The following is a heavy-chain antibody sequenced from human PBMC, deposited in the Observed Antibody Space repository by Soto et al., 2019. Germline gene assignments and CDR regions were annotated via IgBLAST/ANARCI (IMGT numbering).Heavy chain of an antibody. Sequence: TGGVPRPSRAAPGFTLRSYDIHWGRPATGKGLEWVSAIGTAGDTYYPGSVKGRFTISRENAKNSLYLQMNSLRAEDTAVYYCARGVLRYFDWSPTFDYWGQGTLVTVSS. CDR3: ARGVLRYFDWSPTFDY. CDR2: IGTAGDT. J-gene: IGHJ4*02. D-gene: IGHD3-9*01. V-gene: IGHV3-13*01. CDR1: GFTLRSYD.